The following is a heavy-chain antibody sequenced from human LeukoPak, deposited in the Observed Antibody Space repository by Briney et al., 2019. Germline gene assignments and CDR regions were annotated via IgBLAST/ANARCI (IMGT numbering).Heavy chain of an antibody. J-gene: IGHJ4*02. V-gene: IGHV4-39*01. Sequence: SETLSLTCTVSGGSISSSSYYWGWIRQPPGKGLEWIGSIYYSGSTYYNPSLKSRFTISIDTSKNQCSLKLSSVTATDTAVYYCARHLIVGGTTSEYWGEGTLVTVSS. CDR2: IYYSGST. CDR3: ARHLIVGGTTSEY. D-gene: IGHD1-26*01. CDR1: GGSISSSSYY.